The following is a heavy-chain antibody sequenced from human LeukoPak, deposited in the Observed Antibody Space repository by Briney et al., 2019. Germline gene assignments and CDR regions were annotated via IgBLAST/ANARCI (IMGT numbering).Heavy chain of an antibody. D-gene: IGHD3-22*01. CDR1: GFTFGDYA. CDR2: IRSKAYGGTT. CDR3: TRVSYYDSSGYQL. V-gene: IGHV3-49*03. Sequence: GGSLRLSCTASGFTFGDYAMSWFRQAPGKGREWVGFIRSKAYGGTTQYAASVKGRYTISRDDSKSVAYLQMNSLKTEDTAVYYCTRVSYYDSSGYQLWGQGTLVTVSS. J-gene: IGHJ4*02.